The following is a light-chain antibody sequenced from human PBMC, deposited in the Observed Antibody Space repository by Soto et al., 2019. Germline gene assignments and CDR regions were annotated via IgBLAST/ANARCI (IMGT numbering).Light chain of an antibody. CDR3: QQYSSDLYT. V-gene: IGKV1-5*03. J-gene: IGKJ2*01. CDR1: QDVSHW. CDR2: KAS. Sequence: DIHMTQSPSTLSASVGDRITITCRASQDVSHWLAWYQHKPGKAPKLLIYKASTLESGVSSRFSGRGSGTEFTLTITNLQPDDFANYYCQQYSSDLYTFGQGTKLEIK.